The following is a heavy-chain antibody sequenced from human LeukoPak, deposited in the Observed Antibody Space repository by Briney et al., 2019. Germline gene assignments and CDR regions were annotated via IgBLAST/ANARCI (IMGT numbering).Heavy chain of an antibody. V-gene: IGHV3-7*03. D-gene: IGHD6-13*01. CDR1: GFTFSSYW. Sequence: GGSLRLSCAASGFTFSSYWMSWVRQAPGKGLEWVANIKEDGSEKYYVDSVKGRFTISRDNAKNSLYLQMNNLRADDTALYHCATAVAAGWFDPWGQGTLVTVSS. J-gene: IGHJ5*02. CDR2: IKEDGSEK. CDR3: ATAVAAGWFDP.